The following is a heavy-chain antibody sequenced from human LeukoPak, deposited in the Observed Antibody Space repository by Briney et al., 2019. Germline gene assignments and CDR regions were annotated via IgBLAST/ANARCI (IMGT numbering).Heavy chain of an antibody. Sequence: SETLSLTCTVSGGSISSGSYYWSWIRQPAGKGLEWIGRIYTSGSTNYNPSLKSRVTISVDASKNQFSLKLSSVTAADTAVYYCAREAYCGGDCYSGFDYWGQGTLVTVSS. J-gene: IGHJ4*02. CDR1: GGSISSGSYY. CDR3: AREAYCGGDCYSGFDY. D-gene: IGHD2-21*02. CDR2: IYTSGST. V-gene: IGHV4-61*02.